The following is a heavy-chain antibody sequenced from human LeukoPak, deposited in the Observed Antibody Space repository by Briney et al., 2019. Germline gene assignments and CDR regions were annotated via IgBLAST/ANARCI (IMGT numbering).Heavy chain of an antibody. J-gene: IGHJ4*02. D-gene: IGHD3-16*01. CDR3: TTGIDYGGGY. V-gene: IGHV3-15*07. CDR1: GFSFTNVW. Sequence: GGSLRLSCAVSGFSFTNVWMNWGRQAPGKGLEWVGRIKNKDEVQKTHYPAPVKGRFTISMDDSKATLFLQMNSLKMEDTAIYYCTTGIDYGGGYWGQGTLVSVSS. CDR2: IKNKDEVQKT.